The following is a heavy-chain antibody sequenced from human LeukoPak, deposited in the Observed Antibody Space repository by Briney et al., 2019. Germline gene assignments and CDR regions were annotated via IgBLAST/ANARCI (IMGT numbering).Heavy chain of an antibody. V-gene: IGHV4-38-2*02. Sequence: SETLSLTCTVSGYSISSGYYWGWIRQPPGQGLEWIGSIYHSGSTYYNPSLKSRVTISVDTSKNQFSLKLSSVTAADTAVYYCASLGLSGYDSHYYYYYYMDVWGKGTTITVSS. D-gene: IGHD5-12*01. CDR2: IYHSGST. J-gene: IGHJ6*03. CDR1: GYSISSGYY. CDR3: ASLGLSGYDSHYYYYYYMDV.